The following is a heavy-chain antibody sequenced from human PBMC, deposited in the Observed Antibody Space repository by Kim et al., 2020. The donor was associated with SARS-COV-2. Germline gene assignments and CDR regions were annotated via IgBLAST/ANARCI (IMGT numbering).Heavy chain of an antibody. V-gene: IGHV3-48*03. J-gene: IGHJ6*03. Sequence: GGSLRLSCTPSSFSFNNYDMSWVRQAPGKGLEWVSYISSSGYTINYADSVKGRFTISRDNARNSLYLQLTSLGAKDTAVYYCAGGIYSSYYWFHMDVWGKGTTVTVSS. CDR1: SFSFNNYD. D-gene: IGHD1-26*01. CDR2: ISSSGYTI. CDR3: AGGIYSSYYWFHMDV.